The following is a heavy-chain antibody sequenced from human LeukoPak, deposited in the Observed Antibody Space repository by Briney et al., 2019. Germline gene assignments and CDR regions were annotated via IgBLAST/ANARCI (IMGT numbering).Heavy chain of an antibody. CDR1: GFSFSNYG. CDR3: AKADLSAIFGVVTPSLAYYCGMDV. J-gene: IGHJ6*02. V-gene: IGHV3-30*06. CDR2: ISYDGSNK. D-gene: IGHD3-3*01. Sequence: GGSLRLSCAASGFSFSNYGMHWVRQAPGKGLEWVAVISYDGSNKYYADSVKGRFTISRDNSKNTLYLQMNSLRAEDTAVYYCAKADLSAIFGVVTPSLAYYCGMDVWGQGTTVTVSS.